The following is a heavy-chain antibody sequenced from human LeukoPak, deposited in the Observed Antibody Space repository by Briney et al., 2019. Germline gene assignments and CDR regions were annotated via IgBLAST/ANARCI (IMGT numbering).Heavy chain of an antibody. J-gene: IGHJ4*02. CDR3: ASLGAYYYDSSGYYYADFDY. CDR1: GYTFTGYY. D-gene: IGHD3-22*01. V-gene: IGHV1-2*06. CDR2: INPNSGGT. Sequence: GASVKVSCKASGYTFTGYYMHWVRQAPGRGLEWMGRINPNSGGTNYAQKFQGRVTMTRDTSISTAYMELSRLRSDDTAVYYCASLGAYYYDSSGYYYADFDYWGQGTLVTVSS.